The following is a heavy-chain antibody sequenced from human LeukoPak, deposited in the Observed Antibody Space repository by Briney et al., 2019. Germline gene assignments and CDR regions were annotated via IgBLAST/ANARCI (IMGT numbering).Heavy chain of an antibody. CDR2: ISSYNGNT. CDR3: ARVDITAASFDY. V-gene: IGHV1-18*01. D-gene: IGHD6-13*01. Sequence: ASVKVSCKTSGYTFTTYGINWVRQAPGQGLEWMGWISSYNGNTDYAQKFQGRVTMTTNTSTSTAYMELRSLRSDDTAVYYCARVDITAASFDYWGQGTLVTVSS. J-gene: IGHJ4*02. CDR1: GYTFTTYG.